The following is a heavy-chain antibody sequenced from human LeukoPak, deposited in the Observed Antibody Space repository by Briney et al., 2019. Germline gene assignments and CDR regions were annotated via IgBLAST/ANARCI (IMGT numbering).Heavy chain of an antibody. D-gene: IGHD5-18*01. CDR3: ARDALGGGLQLWTGDWFDP. V-gene: IGHV4-4*07. CDR2: IYTSGST. J-gene: IGHJ5*02. Sequence: SETLSLTCTVSGGSISSYYWGWIRQPAGKGLEWIGRIYTSGSTNYNPSLKSRVTMSVDTSKNQISLKLSSVTAADTAVYYCARDALGGGLQLWTGDWFDPWGQRTLVTVSS. CDR1: GGSISSYY.